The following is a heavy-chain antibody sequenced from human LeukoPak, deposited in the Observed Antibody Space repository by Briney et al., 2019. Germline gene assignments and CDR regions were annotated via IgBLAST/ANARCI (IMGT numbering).Heavy chain of an antibody. D-gene: IGHD3-22*01. CDR1: GYTFTSYG. V-gene: IGHV1-18*01. J-gene: IGHJ4*02. Sequence: ASVKVSCKASGYTFTSYGISWVRQAPGQGLEWMGWISAYSGNTNYAQKLQGRVAMTTDTSTSTAYMELRSLRSDDTAVYYCARDDDIRLFDYWGQGTLVTVSS. CDR3: ARDDDIRLFDY. CDR2: ISAYSGNT.